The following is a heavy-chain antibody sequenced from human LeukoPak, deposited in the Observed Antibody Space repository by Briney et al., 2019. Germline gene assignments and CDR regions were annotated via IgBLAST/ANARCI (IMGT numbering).Heavy chain of an antibody. D-gene: IGHD3-22*01. CDR2: INPSGGST. CDR3: ARDAGYYYDSSGYYPIMDV. J-gene: IGHJ6*02. V-gene: IGHV1-46*01. Sequence: ASVKVSCKASGYTFTNYYMHWVRQAPGQGLEWMGIINPSGGSTSYAQKLQGRVTMTTDTSTSTAYMELRSLRSDDTAAYYCARDAGYYYDSSGYYPIMDVWGQGTTVTVSS. CDR1: GYTFTNYY.